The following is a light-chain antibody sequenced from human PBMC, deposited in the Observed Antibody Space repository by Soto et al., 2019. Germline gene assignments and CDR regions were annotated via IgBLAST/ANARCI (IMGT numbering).Light chain of an antibody. Sequence: EIVMTQSPATLSVSPGERVTLSCRASESVTNNVAWYQQKPGQAPRLLIYHAITRATGIPARFSGSGSGTDLTLTISSLQSEDFASYYCQQYNNWPLTFGGGTKVEI. J-gene: IGKJ4*01. V-gene: IGKV3-15*01. CDR3: QQYNNWPLT. CDR2: HAI. CDR1: ESVTNN.